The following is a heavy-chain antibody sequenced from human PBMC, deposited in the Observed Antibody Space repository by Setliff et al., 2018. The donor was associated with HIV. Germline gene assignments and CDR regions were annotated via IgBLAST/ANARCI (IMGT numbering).Heavy chain of an antibody. J-gene: IGHJ4*02. CDR3: ARDGYSSSWYVISGSFDY. Sequence: ASETLSLTCTVSGGSISSSSYYWGWIRQPPGKGLEWIGTVYYSGSTYYNPSLKSRVSISVDTSENQFSLKLSSVTAADTAVYYCARDGYSSSWYVISGSFDYWGQGTLVTVSS. CDR2: VYYSGST. D-gene: IGHD6-13*01. CDR1: GGSISSSSYY. V-gene: IGHV4-39*07.